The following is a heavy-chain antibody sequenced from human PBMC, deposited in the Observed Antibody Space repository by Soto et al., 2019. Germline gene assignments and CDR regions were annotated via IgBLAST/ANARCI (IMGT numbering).Heavy chain of an antibody. V-gene: IGHV2-70*04. J-gene: IGHJ4*02. Sequence: SGPTLVNPTQTLKLTCTFSGFSLSTSGLRVSWIRQPPGKALEWLARIDWDDDKFYSTSLKTRLSISKDTSKNQVVLTLTNMDPVDTATYFCARSNDYGDYYFDYWGQGTLVTVSS. CDR3: ARSNDYGDYYFDY. D-gene: IGHD4-17*01. CDR1: GFSLSTSGLR. CDR2: IDWDDDK.